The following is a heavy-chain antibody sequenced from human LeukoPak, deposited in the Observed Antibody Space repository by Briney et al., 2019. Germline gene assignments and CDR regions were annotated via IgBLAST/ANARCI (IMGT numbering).Heavy chain of an antibody. Sequence: AETRSLTCTVSGASITSSYWSWIRQSPGKGLDWIGYIHYTGSTNYNPSLKSRVTMLIDTSKNQFSLKLSSVTAADTAVYYCARGRYSAGDNWFDPWGQGTLVTVSS. CDR3: ARGRYSAGDNWFDP. D-gene: IGHD3-9*01. CDR1: GASITSSY. CDR2: IHYTGST. J-gene: IGHJ5*02. V-gene: IGHV4-59*01.